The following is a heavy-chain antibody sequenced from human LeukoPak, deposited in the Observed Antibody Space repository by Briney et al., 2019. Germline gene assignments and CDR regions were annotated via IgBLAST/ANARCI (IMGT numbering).Heavy chain of an antibody. Sequence: PSETLSLTCAVYGGSFSGYYWSWIRQPPGKGLEWIGEISTNYNPSLKSRVTISVDTSKNQFSLKLSSVTAADTAVYYCARSDYDFWSGYLAFDIWGQGTMVTVSS. CDR1: GGSFSGYY. CDR3: ARSDYDFWSGYLAFDI. CDR2: IST. D-gene: IGHD3-3*01. V-gene: IGHV4-34*01. J-gene: IGHJ3*02.